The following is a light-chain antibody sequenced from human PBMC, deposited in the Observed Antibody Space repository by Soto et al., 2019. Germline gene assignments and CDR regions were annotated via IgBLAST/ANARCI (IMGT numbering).Light chain of an antibody. CDR1: QSVSGY. V-gene: IGKV3-15*01. J-gene: IGKJ5*01. CDR2: DAS. Sequence: EIVLTQSPATLSLSPGERATLSCRASQSVSGYLAWYQQKPGQAPRLLIYDASNRATGIPARFSGGGSGTEFTLTISSLQSEDVALYYCQQYNNRPLTFGQGTRLEIK. CDR3: QQYNNRPLT.